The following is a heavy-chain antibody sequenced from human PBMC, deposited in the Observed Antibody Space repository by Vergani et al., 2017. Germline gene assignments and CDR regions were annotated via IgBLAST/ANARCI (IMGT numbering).Heavy chain of an antibody. CDR3: AVRPRVNLVGGEFVTKRTFGY. CDR1: GESFSSFY. Sequence: QVQLQQWGAGVVKPSGTLSLTCAVFGESFSSFYWSWIREPPGKGLEWIGEINNDGHTNYNPSLESRVTVSRDTAKNLFSLTLMSVTSADTAMYYCAVRPRVNLVGGEFVTKRTFGYWSQGSLVTVSS. J-gene: IGHJ4*02. V-gene: IGHV4-34*02. CDR2: INNDGHT. D-gene: IGHD3-16*01.